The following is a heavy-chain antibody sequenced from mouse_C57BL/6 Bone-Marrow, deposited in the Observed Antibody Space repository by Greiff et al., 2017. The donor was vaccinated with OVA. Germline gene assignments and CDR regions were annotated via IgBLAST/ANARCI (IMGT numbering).Heavy chain of an antibody. J-gene: IGHJ2*01. CDR1: GYTFNDYE. CDR3: TTGENLIYYDYPY. Sequence: VQLQQSGAELVRPGASVTLSCKASGYTFNDYEMHWVKQTPVHGLEWIGAIDPETGGTAYNQKFKGKAILTADKSSSTAYMELRSLTSEDSAVYYCTTGENLIYYDYPYWGQGTTLTVSS. D-gene: IGHD2-4*01. V-gene: IGHV1-15*01. CDR2: IDPETGGT.